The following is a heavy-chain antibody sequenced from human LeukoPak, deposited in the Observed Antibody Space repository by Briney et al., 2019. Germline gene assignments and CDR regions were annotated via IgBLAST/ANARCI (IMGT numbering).Heavy chain of an antibody. D-gene: IGHD3-22*01. CDR3: ARGNYYDSSGDAFDI. Sequence: ASVKVSCKASGYTFSSYGISWGRKAPGQGLGWMGGISTYNGNTYYAQKLQGRVTMTTDTSTSTAYMELRSLRSDDTAVYYCARGNYYDSSGDAFDIWGQGTMVTVSS. J-gene: IGHJ3*02. CDR1: GYTFSSYG. CDR2: ISTYNGNT. V-gene: IGHV1-18*01.